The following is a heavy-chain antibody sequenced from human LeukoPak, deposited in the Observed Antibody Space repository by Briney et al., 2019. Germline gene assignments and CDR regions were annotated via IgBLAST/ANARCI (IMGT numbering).Heavy chain of an antibody. CDR2: IKQDGSEK. Sequence: SGGSLRLSCAASGFTFSSYWMTWVRQGPGKGLEWVANIKQDGSEKYSVDSVKGRFTISRDNAKNSLFLQMNSLRAEDTAVYYCARAPHYSNYGPYYYGMDVWGQGTTVTVSS. CDR3: ARAPHYSNYGPYYYGMDV. CDR1: GFTFSSYW. V-gene: IGHV3-7*01. D-gene: IGHD4-11*01. J-gene: IGHJ6*02.